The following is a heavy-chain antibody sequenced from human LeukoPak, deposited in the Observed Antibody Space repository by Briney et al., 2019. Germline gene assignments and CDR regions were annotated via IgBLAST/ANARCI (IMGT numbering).Heavy chain of an antibody. V-gene: IGHV4-61*01. D-gene: IGHD1-1*01. J-gene: IGHJ4*02. CDR1: GGSVTSGSYY. CDR3: ARWNEGFDN. Sequence: SETLSLTCTVSGGSVTSGSYYWSWIRQPPGKGLEWIGSISYSGNNNYNPSLKSLVTISVDTYKNQFSLNLSTVTAADTAVYYCARWNEGFDNWGQGTLVTVSS. CDR2: ISYSGNN.